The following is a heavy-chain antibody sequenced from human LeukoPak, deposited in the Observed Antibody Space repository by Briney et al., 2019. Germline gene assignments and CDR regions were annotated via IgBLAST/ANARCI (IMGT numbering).Heavy chain of an antibody. J-gene: IGHJ4*02. D-gene: IGHD3-10*01. CDR1: GFTFRAYA. V-gene: IGHV3-30*01. CDR3: ARSTYCYGSGTFYSVGPFDS. Sequence: GASLRLSCVASGFTFRAYALHWVRRAPGQGLDWVAVVSSDGQNDFYSDSVRGRFTISRDNSRDTLYLQMDALRVADTGLYFCARSTYCYGSGTFYSVGPFDSWGQGTLVTVSS. CDR2: VSSDGQND.